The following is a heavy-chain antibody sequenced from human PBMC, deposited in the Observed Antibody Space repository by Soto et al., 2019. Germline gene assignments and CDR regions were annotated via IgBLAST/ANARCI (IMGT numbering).Heavy chain of an antibody. J-gene: IGHJ4*02. CDR3: ATMNRYFEH. D-gene: IGHD3-22*01. CDR2: ITATGDRT. Sequence: GVSLRLSCADSGFRFRSYSMSWVRQTPGKGLEWVAAITATGDRTYYADSVTGRFTISRDNSKKTHYLQMTSLRAEDTAMYYCATMNRYFEHCGQGTPVTVSS. CDR1: GFRFRSYS. V-gene: IGHV3-23*01.